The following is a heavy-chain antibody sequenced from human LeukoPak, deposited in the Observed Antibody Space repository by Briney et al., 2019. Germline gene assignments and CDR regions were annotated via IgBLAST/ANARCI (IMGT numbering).Heavy chain of an antibody. CDR2: IYHSGST. CDR1: GGSISSSNW. CDR3: ARDGRGYYDSSGSFDY. D-gene: IGHD3-22*01. J-gene: IGHJ4*02. Sequence: PSETLSLTCAVSGGSISSSNWWSWVRQPPGKGLEWIGEIYHSGSTNYNPSLKSRVTISVDTSKNQVSLKLSSVTAADTAVYYCARDGRGYYDSSGSFDYWGQGTLVTVSS. V-gene: IGHV4-4*02.